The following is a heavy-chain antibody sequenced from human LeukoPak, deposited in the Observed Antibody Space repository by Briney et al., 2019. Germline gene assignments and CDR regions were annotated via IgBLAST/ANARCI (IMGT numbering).Heavy chain of an antibody. V-gene: IGHV4-39*01. D-gene: IGHD3-3*01. Sequence: IPSETLSLTCTVSGGSITSSTHYWGWVRQPPGRGLEWIASINYSGSSFYNPSLKSRVTISVDTSKNQFSLRLSSVTAEDTAVYYCVRQSNFGVVVLYYLEYWGQGTLVTVSS. CDR1: GGSITSSTHY. CDR3: VRQSNFGVVVLYYLEY. CDR2: INYSGSS. J-gene: IGHJ4*02.